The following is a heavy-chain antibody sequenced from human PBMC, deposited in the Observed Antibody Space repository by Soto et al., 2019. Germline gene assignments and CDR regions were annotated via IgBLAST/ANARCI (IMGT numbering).Heavy chain of an antibody. J-gene: IGHJ4*02. V-gene: IGHV4-30-4*01. CDR1: GGSISSGDYY. CDR2: IYYSGST. CDR3: ARVPVAYCCGDCYSNYFDY. D-gene: IGHD2-21*02. Sequence: PSETLSLTCTVSGGSISSGDYYWSWIRQPPGKGLEWIGYIYYSGSTYYNPSLKSRVTISVDTSKNQFSLKLRSVTAADTAVYYCARVPVAYCCGDCYSNYFDYWGQGTLVTVSS.